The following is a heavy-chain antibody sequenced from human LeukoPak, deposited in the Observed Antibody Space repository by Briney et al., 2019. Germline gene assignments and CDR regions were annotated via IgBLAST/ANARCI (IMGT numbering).Heavy chain of an antibody. CDR2: INPNSGGT. CDR1: GYTLTGYY. J-gene: IGHJ4*02. CDR3: ARASVYYGSGTPHFDY. V-gene: IGHV1-2*06. Sequence: ASVKVSCKASGYTLTGYYMHWVRQAPGQGLEWMGRINPNSGGTNYAQKFQGRVTMTRDTSISTAYMELSRLRSDDTAVYYCARASVYYGSGTPHFDYWGQGTLVTVSS. D-gene: IGHD3-10*01.